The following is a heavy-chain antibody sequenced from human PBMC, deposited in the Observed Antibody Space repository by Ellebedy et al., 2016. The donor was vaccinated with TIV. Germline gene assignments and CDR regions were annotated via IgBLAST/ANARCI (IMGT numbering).Heavy chain of an antibody. CDR3: AGGHSAFSSPLDY. CDR1: GGSISSGGYY. V-gene: IGHV4-30-4*01. D-gene: IGHD4-23*01. Sequence: LRLXXTVSGGSISSGGYYWSWIRQHPGKGLECIGYMYYGGSTNYNPSLKTRVTISVDTSKNQLSLKLSSVTAADTAIYYCAGGHSAFSSPLDYWGQGTLVTVSS. J-gene: IGHJ4*02. CDR2: MYYGGST.